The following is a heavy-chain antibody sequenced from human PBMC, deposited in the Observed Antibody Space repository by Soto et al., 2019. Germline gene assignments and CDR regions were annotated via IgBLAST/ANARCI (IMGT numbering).Heavy chain of an antibody. CDR2: IIPIFGTA. CDR1: GGTFSSYA. Sequence: QVQLVQSGAEVKKPGSSVKVSCKASGGTFSSYAISWVRQAPGQGLEWMGGIIPIFGTANYAQKFQGRVTITADESTSTAYMELNSLRSEDTAVYYCARDRDSSSWYDNWFDPWGQGTLVTVSS. D-gene: IGHD6-13*01. V-gene: IGHV1-69*01. CDR3: ARDRDSSSWYDNWFDP. J-gene: IGHJ5*02.